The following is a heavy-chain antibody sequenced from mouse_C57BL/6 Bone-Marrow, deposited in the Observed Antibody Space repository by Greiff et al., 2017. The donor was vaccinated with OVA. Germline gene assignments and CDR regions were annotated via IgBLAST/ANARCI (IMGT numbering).Heavy chain of an antibody. CDR3: TEGYGNYGGAMDY. CDR1: GFTFSNYW. CDR2: IRLKSDNYAT. J-gene: IGHJ4*01. Sequence: EVKLVESGGGLVQPGGSMKLSCVASGFTFSNYWMNWVRQSPEKGLEWVAQIRLKSDNYATHYAESVKGRFTISRDDSKSSVYLQMNNLRAEDTGIYYCTEGYGNYGGAMDYWGQGTSVTVSS. D-gene: IGHD2-1*01. V-gene: IGHV6-3*01.